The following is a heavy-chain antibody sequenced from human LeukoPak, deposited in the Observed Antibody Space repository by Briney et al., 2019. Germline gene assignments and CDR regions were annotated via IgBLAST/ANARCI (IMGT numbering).Heavy chain of an antibody. V-gene: IGHV4-34*01. Sequence: PSETLSLTCAVYGGSFSGYYWSWIRQPPGKGLEWIGEINHSGSTNYNPSLKSRVTISVDTSKNQFSLKLSSVTAADTAVYYCARGYIVVSNVEMATIGYFDYWGQGTLVTVSS. D-gene: IGHD5-24*01. CDR2: INHSGST. CDR3: ARGYIVVSNVEMATIGYFDY. J-gene: IGHJ4*02. CDR1: GGSFSGYY.